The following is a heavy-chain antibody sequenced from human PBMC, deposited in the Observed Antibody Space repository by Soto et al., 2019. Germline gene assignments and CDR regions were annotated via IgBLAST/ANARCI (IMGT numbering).Heavy chain of an antibody. CDR2: ISTYNTNI. Sequence: QVYLVQSGAEVKKPGASVKVSCKTSGYTFTSYGISWVRQAPGQGLAWMGWISTYNTNIYYAQTLQGRVTLTTETPTSTVYMELRTLRSDDTAIYYCARDDYYYGMDVWGQGTTVTVSS. J-gene: IGHJ6*02. CDR3: ARDDYYYGMDV. V-gene: IGHV1-18*01. CDR1: GYTFTSYG.